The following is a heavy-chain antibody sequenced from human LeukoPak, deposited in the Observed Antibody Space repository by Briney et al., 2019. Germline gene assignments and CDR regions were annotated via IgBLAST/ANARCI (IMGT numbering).Heavy chain of an antibody. CDR1: PDTFCTSA. CDR2: VSAGGTNT. CDR3: ATINCSGGTCYDYFDD. Sequence: PGGSLRLSCVVSPDTFCTSAIIGFRQSPGKGLESVSAVSAGGTNTYYADSVEGRFTISRDNANDTLSLHMESVRVEDTALYLCATINCSGGTCYDYFDDWGQGTLVTVSS. D-gene: IGHD2-15*01. J-gene: IGHJ4*02. V-gene: IGHV3-23*01.